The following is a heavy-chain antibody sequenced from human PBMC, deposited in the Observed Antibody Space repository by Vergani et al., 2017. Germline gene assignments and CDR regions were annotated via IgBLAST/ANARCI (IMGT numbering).Heavy chain of an antibody. Sequence: EVQLVESGGGLVQPGGSLRLSCVVSGFTARSYSMNWVRQAPGKGLEWIAYLSISGNIIYYSDSVRGRFTISRDTAKNSVFLHMNTLAAEDTAVYYCARDLSGLPWYWGQRTLVSVSS. J-gene: IGHJ4*02. CDR1: GFTARSYS. CDR3: ARDLSGLPWY. D-gene: IGHD3-10*01. V-gene: IGHV3-48*01. CDR2: LSISGNII.